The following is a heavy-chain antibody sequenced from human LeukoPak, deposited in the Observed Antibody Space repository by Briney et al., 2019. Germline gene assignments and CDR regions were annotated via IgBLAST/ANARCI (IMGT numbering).Heavy chain of an antibody. CDR1: GYTFTSYG. J-gene: IGHJ4*02. Sequence: ASVKVSCKASGYTFTSYGMSWVRQAPGQGLEWMGWISAYNGNTNYAQKLQGRVTMPTDTPTSTAYMELRSLRSDDTAVYYCARDDRPSVKHGDWADYWGQGTLVTVSS. CDR3: ARDDRPSVKHGDWADY. V-gene: IGHV1-18*04. D-gene: IGHD4-17*01. CDR2: ISAYNGNT.